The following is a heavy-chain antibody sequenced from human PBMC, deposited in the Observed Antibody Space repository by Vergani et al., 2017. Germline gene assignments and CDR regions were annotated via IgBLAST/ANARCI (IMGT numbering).Heavy chain of an antibody. Sequence: QVQLQQWGAGLLKPSETLSLTCAVYGGSFSGYYWSWIRQPPGKGLEWIGEINHSGSTNYNPSLKSRVTISVDTSKNQFSLKLSSVTAADTAGYYCATVRNYYGSGIDYWGQGTLVTVSS. D-gene: IGHD3-10*01. CDR1: GGSFSGYY. J-gene: IGHJ4*02. CDR2: INHSGST. CDR3: ATVRNYYGSGIDY. V-gene: IGHV4-34*01.